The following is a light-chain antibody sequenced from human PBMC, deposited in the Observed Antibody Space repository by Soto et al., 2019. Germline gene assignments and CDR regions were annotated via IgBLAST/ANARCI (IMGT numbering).Light chain of an antibody. V-gene: IGKV3-11*01. CDR3: QQYNSYSQT. J-gene: IGKJ1*01. Sequence: EIVLTQSPATLSLSPGERATLSCRASQSVSSYLAWYQQKPGQAPRLLIYDASNRATGIPARFSGSGSGTDFTLTISSLQPDDFATYSCQQYNSYSQTFGQGTKVDIK. CDR2: DAS. CDR1: QSVSSY.